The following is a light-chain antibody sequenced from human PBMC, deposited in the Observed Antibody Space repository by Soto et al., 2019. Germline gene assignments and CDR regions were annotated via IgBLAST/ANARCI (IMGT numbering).Light chain of an antibody. J-gene: IGLJ3*02. CDR2: EVS. CDR1: SSDVGGHNY. V-gene: IGLV2-14*01. Sequence: QSVLTQPASVSGSPGQSITISCTGTSSDVGGHNYVSWFQQHPGKAPKLMIYEVSNRPSGVSNRFSGSKSGNTASLTISGLQTEDEADYYCSSFTTSSTWGFGGGTKVTVL. CDR3: SSFTTSSTWG.